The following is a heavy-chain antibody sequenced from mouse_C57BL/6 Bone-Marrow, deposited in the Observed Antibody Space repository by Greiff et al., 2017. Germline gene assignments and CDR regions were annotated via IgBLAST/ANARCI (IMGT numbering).Heavy chain of an antibody. Sequence: EVQLQESGAELVRPGASVKLSCTASGFNIKDDYMHWVKQRPEQGLEWIGWIDPENGDTESASTFPGTATITADTSSNTAYLQLSSLTSEDTAVYYCTALITTVVATDFYAMDYWGQGTSVTVSS. CDR2: IDPENGDT. V-gene: IGHV14-4*01. D-gene: IGHD1-1*01. CDR3: TALITTVVATDFYAMDY. CDR1: GFNIKDDY. J-gene: IGHJ4*01.